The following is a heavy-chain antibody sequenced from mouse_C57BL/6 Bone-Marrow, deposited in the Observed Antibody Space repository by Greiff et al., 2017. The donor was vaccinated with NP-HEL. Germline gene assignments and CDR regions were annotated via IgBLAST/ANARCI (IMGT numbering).Heavy chain of an antibody. CDR2: IWRGFIP. Sequence: SGPGLVPPSPRLSLPFTVSGFSLTSYGVHWVRQSPGKGLEWLGVIWRGFIPASHAAFMSRLSITKDNSKSQVFFKMNSLQTDDTAIYYCAKNWILGWYFDVWGTGTTVTVSS. D-gene: IGHD4-1*01. CDR1: GFSLTSYG. V-gene: IGHV2-5*01. CDR3: AKNWILGWYFDV. J-gene: IGHJ1*03.